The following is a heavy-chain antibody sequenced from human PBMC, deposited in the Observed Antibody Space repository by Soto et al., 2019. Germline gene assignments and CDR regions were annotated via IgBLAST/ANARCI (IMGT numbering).Heavy chain of an antibody. CDR2: IYYSGST. D-gene: IGHD1-20*01. CDR3: ASLITGPTEYYYGMDV. Sequence: SETLSLTCTVSGGSISSSSYYWGWIRQPPGKGLEWIGSIYYSGSTYYNPSLKSRVTISVDTSKNQFSLKLSSVTAADTAVYYCASLITGPTEYYYGMDVWGQGTTVTVSS. J-gene: IGHJ6*02. CDR1: GGSISSSSYY. V-gene: IGHV4-39*01.